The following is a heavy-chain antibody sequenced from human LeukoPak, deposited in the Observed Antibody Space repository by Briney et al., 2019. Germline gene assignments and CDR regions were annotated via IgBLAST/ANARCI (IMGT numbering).Heavy chain of an antibody. CDR2: ILYDGNNK. J-gene: IGHJ4*02. CDR1: GFTFSRYA. CDR3: ARGGLHYYDSSGFDY. D-gene: IGHD3-22*01. V-gene: IGHV3-30-3*01. Sequence: PGGSLRLSCAASGFTFSRYAMHWVRQSPGKGLECVAVILYDGNNKYYADSVKGRFTISRDNSKNTVYLQMNSLRTEDTAVYFCARGGLHYYDSSGFDYWGQGTLVTVSS.